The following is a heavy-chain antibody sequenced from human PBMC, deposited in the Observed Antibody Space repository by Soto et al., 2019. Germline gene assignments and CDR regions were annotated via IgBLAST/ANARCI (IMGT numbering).Heavy chain of an antibody. CDR1: GGSISSYY. CDR2: IYYSGST. D-gene: IGHD1-26*01. J-gene: IGHJ4*02. CDR3: ARAPNELLPTDGPYFDY. V-gene: IGHV4-59*01. Sequence: SQTLSLTCTVSGGSISSYYWSWIRQPPGKGLEWIGYIYYSGSTNYNPSLKSRVTISVDTSKNQFSLKLSSVTAADTAVYYCARAPNELLPTDGPYFDYWGQGTLVTVSS.